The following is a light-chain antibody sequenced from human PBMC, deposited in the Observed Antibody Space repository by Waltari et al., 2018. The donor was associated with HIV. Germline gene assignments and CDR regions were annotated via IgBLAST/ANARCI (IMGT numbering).Light chain of an antibody. CDR2: WAS. CDR3: QQYYHVPYT. CDR1: QSILYSSNNQNY. J-gene: IGKJ2*01. V-gene: IGKV4-1*01. Sequence: DVVVTQSPDSLAVSLGERATLNCRSSQSILYSSNNQNYLAWYQQKPGQRPKLLIYWASARQSGVPDRFSGNGSGTDFTHTISSLQAEDVAVYYCQQYYHVPYTFGLGTKLEIK.